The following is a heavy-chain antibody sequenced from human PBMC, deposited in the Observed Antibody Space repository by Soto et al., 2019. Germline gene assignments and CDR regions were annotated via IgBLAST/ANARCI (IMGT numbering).Heavy chain of an antibody. D-gene: IGHD1-26*01. CDR3: AHRRADGRFDY. CDR2: IYWDDDK. J-gene: IGHJ4*02. CDR1: GFSPSTSGVG. V-gene: IGHV2-5*02. Sequence: QITLKYSGPTLVNPTQNLTLTCTFSGFSPSTSGVGVGWIRQPPGKALEWLALIYWDDDKSYSPSLKSRLTITKDTSKNQVVLTRTSMDPVDTATYYGAHRRADGRFDYWGQGTLVTVSS.